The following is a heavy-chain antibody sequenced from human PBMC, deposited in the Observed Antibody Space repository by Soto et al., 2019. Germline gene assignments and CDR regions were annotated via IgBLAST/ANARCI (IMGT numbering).Heavy chain of an antibody. CDR3: ARDRPGVRGVINAFDI. CDR1: GFTVSSNY. Sequence: EVQLVESGGGLVQPGGSLRLSCAASGFTVSSNYMSWVRQAPGKGLEWVSVIYSGGTTYYADSVKGLFTISRHNSKSTLDLQVNSPRAEDTAVYYCARDRPGVRGVINAFDILGQGTMVTVSS. J-gene: IGHJ3*02. CDR2: IYSGGTT. D-gene: IGHD3-10*01. V-gene: IGHV3-53*04.